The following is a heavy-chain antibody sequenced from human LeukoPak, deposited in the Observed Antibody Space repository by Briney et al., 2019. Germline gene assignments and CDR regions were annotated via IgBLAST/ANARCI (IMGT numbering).Heavy chain of an antibody. Sequence: KASETLSLTCTVSGGSISSYYWSWIRQPPGKGLEWIGYIYNSGNTNYNPSLKSRVTISVDTSKNQFSLKLSSVTAADTAVYYCARVPTLYSSSWYYFDYWGQGTLVTVSS. D-gene: IGHD6-13*01. CDR3: ARVPTLYSSSWYYFDY. V-gene: IGHV4-59*01. CDR2: IYNSGNT. J-gene: IGHJ4*02. CDR1: GGSISSYY.